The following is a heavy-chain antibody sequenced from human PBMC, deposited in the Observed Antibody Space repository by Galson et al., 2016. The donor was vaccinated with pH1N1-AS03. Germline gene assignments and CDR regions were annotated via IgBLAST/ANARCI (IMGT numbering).Heavy chain of an antibody. CDR1: GGTFRNFA. CDR3: ATIGAVPGLGGYWFDS. D-gene: IGHD6-19*01. V-gene: IGHV1-69*15. Sequence: SCKASGGTFRNFAISWVRQAPGQGLEWMGRIVPTFTAPKYAQKFQGRLTITADDSATTTYMDLSGLKLEDTAIYYCATIGAVPGLGGYWFDSWGQGTNVIISS. J-gene: IGHJ5*01. CDR2: IVPTFTAP.